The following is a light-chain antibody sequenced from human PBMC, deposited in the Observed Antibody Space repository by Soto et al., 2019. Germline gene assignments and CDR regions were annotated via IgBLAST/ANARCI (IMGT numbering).Light chain of an antibody. CDR2: RNN. Sequence: QSVLTQPPSASGTPGQRVTISCSGSSSNIGSNYVYWYQQLPGTAPKLLIYRNNQRPSGVPDRFSGSKSGTSASLAISGLRSEDEAGYYCAAWDDSLSGYVFGTGTKVTV. CDR1: SSNIGSNY. V-gene: IGLV1-47*01. CDR3: AAWDDSLSGYV. J-gene: IGLJ1*01.